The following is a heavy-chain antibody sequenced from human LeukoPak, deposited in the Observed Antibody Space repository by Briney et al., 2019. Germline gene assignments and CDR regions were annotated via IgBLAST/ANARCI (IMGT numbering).Heavy chain of an antibody. V-gene: IGHV3-21*01. CDR2: ISSSSVYI. D-gene: IGHD2-2*01. J-gene: IGHJ4*02. CDR3: ASRDCSSTSCYPYYFDY. Sequence: GGSLRLSCAASGFTFNNYGMSWVRQAPGKGLEWVSSISSSSVYIYYADSVKGRFTISRDNAKNSLYLQMNSLRAEDTAVYYCASRDCSSTSCYPYYFDYWGQGTLVTVSS. CDR1: GFTFNNYG.